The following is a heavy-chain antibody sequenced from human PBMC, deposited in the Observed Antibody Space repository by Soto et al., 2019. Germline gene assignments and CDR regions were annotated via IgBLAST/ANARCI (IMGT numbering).Heavy chain of an antibody. CDR2: VYSNGHT. Sequence: SETLSLTCTVSGDSISNKNYHWGWTRQPPGKGLEWLGTVYSNGHTYHNPSLKSRLAMAVDTSKNQFSLSLITVTAADTDVYLCASLTNGRPEDSWGQGSLVTVSS. J-gene: IGHJ4*02. CDR1: GDSISNKNYH. CDR3: ASLTNGRPEDS. D-gene: IGHD2-8*01. V-gene: IGHV4-39*01.